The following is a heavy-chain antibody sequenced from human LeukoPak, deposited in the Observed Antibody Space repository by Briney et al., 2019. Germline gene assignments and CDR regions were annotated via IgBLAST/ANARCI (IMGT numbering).Heavy chain of an antibody. V-gene: IGHV1-2*06. Sequence: ASVKVSCKASGGTFSSYAISWVRQAPGQGLEWMGRINPNSGGTNYAQKFQGRVTMTRDTSISTAYMELSRLRSDDTAVYYCAGMITPYYYMDVWGKGTTVTVSS. CDR1: GGTFSSYA. CDR2: INPNSGGT. J-gene: IGHJ6*03. CDR3: AGMITPYYYMDV. D-gene: IGHD3-16*01.